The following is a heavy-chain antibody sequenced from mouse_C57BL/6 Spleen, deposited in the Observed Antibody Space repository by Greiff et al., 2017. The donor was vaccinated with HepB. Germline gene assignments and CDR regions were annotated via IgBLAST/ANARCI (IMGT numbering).Heavy chain of an antibody. J-gene: IGHJ4*01. CDR2: INPYNGDT. CDR3: ARAFNYDRYAMDY. D-gene: IGHD2-4*01. CDR1: GYSFTGYF. Sequence: VQLQQSGPELVKPGDSVKISCKASGYSFTGYFMNWVMQSHGKSLEWIGRINPYNGDTFYNQKFKGKATLTVDKASSTANMELRSLTSEDSAVYYCARAFNYDRYAMDYWGQGTSVTVSS. V-gene: IGHV1-20*01.